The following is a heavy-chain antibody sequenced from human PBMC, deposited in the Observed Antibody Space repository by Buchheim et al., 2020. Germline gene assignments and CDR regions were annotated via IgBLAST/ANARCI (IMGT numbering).Heavy chain of an antibody. Sequence: QVQLQESGPGLVKPSQPLSLTCSVSGGAIISSGYYWTWIRQRPGTGLEWIGYISHSGVTYYNPSLESRLTISLDTSKNQFSLTLSYVIAADTAVYYCARDEFHYGSGSSNFYYGVDVWGQGTT. D-gene: IGHD3-10*01. CDR3: ARDEFHYGSGSSNFYYGVDV. J-gene: IGHJ6*02. CDR2: ISHSGVT. V-gene: IGHV4-31*03. CDR1: GGAIISSGYY.